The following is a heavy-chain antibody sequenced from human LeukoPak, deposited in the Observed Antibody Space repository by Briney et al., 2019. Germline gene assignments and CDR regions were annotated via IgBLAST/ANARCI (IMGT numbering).Heavy chain of an antibody. D-gene: IGHD3-10*01. J-gene: IGHJ4*02. Sequence: ETLSLTCTVSGGSMSSYYWSWVRQPPGKGLEWVSLISGDGGSASYAGSVKGRFTISRDNSKNSLYLQMNSLRTEDTAFYYCAKASSGSSSRPVDYWGQGTLVTVSS. CDR1: GGSMSSYY. CDR2: ISGDGGSA. CDR3: AKASSGSSSRPVDY. V-gene: IGHV3-43*02.